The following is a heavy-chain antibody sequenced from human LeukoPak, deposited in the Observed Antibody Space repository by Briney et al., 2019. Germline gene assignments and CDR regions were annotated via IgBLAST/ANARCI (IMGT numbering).Heavy chain of an antibody. CDR1: GFTFSSYA. Sequence: AGGSLILSCAASGFTFSSYAMSWVRQAPGKGLERVSVIYSGGSTYYADSVKGRFTISRDNSKNTLYLQMNSLRAEDTAVYYCARDETSGYIDYWGQGTLVTVSS. CDR3: ARDETSGYIDY. D-gene: IGHD2-15*01. CDR2: IYSGGST. J-gene: IGHJ4*02. V-gene: IGHV3-66*01.